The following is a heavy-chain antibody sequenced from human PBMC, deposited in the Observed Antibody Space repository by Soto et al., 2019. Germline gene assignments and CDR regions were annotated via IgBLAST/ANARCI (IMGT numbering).Heavy chain of an antibody. D-gene: IGHD3-22*01. J-gene: IGHJ4*02. Sequence: GGSLRLSCAASGVPFSSYSMNWVRQAPGEGLEWVSYISSSSSTIYYADSVKGRFTISRDNAKNSLYLQMNSLRDEDTAVYYCARDGSRMIVGPYYFDYWGQGTLVTVSS. V-gene: IGHV3-48*02. CDR1: GVPFSSYS. CDR2: ISSSSSTI. CDR3: ARDGSRMIVGPYYFDY.